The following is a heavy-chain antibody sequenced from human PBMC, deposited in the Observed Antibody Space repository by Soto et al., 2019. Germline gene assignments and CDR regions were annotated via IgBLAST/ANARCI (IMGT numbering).Heavy chain of an antibody. Sequence: SETLSLTCTVSGGSISSGGYYWSWIRQHPGKGLEWIGYIYYSGSPYYNPSLKCRVTISVDTSKNQFSLKLSSVTAADRAVYYCARSGYSYGRNPLLYWGQGTLVTVSS. CDR1: GGSISSGGYY. J-gene: IGHJ4*02. CDR3: ARSGYSYGRNPLLY. D-gene: IGHD5-18*01. V-gene: IGHV4-31*03. CDR2: IYYSGSP.